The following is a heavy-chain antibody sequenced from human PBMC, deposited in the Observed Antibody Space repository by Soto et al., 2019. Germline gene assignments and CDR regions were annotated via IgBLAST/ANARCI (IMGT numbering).Heavy chain of an antibody. CDR3: ARGVQYGDYSKYYYYYYMDV. V-gene: IGHV3-11*04. CDR2: ISSSSSTI. J-gene: IGHJ6*03. D-gene: IGHD4-17*01. CDR1: GFTFSDYY. Sequence: GGSLRLSCAASGFTFSDYYMSWIRQAPGKGLEWVSYISSSSSTIYYADSVKGRFTISRDNAKNSLYLQMNSLRAEDTAVYYCARGVQYGDYSKYYYYYYMDVWGKGTTVTVSS.